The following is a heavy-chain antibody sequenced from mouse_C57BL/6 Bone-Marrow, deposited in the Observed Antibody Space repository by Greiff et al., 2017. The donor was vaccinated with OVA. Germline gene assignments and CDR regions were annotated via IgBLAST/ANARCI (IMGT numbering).Heavy chain of an antibody. CDR3: ARGRDYGSSLHYFDY. J-gene: IGHJ2*01. Sequence: QVQLQQPGAELVMPGASVKLSCKASGYTFTSYWMHWVKQRPGQGLEWIGAIDPSDSYTNYNQTFKGQSTLTVDKSSSTAYMQLSSLTSEDSAVYYCARGRDYGSSLHYFDYWGQGTTLTVSS. V-gene: IGHV1-69*01. CDR1: GYTFTSYW. CDR2: IDPSDSYT. D-gene: IGHD1-1*01.